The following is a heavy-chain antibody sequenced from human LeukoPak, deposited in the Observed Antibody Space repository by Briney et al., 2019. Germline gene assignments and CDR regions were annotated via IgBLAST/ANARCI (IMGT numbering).Heavy chain of an antibody. Sequence: GGSLRLSCAASGFTFSSYSMNWVRQAPGKGLEWVSSIGSSSSYIYYADSVKGRSTISRDNAKNSLYLRMNSLRAEDTAVYYCARDLGYNWNDNASRWGQGTLVTVSS. CDR1: GFTFSSYS. CDR3: ARDLGYNWNDNASR. J-gene: IGHJ4*02. V-gene: IGHV3-21*01. CDR2: IGSSSSYI. D-gene: IGHD1-1*01.